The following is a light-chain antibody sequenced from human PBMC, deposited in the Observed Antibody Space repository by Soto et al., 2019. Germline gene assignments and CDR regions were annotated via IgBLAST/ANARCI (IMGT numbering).Light chain of an antibody. CDR3: QKYDSDPET. J-gene: IGKJ2*01. CDR2: KAS. Sequence: DIQMTQSPSTLSASVGDRVTITCRASQSINSWLAWYQQKPGKAPKLLISKASSLETGVPSRFSGSGAGTEYTLTIASLQPDDSATYYCQKYDSDPETFAQGTKLEIK. V-gene: IGKV1-5*03. CDR1: QSINSW.